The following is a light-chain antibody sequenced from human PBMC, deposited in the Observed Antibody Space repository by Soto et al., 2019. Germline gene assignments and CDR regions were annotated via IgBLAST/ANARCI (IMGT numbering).Light chain of an antibody. CDR3: QKRSNWPPIT. CDR2: DAS. CDR1: QSVSSSY. J-gene: IGKJ5*01. V-gene: IGKV3D-20*02. Sequence: EIVLTQSPGTLSFSPGERATLSCRASQSVSSSYLAWYLHKPGQAPRLLIYDASNRATGIPDRFSGSGSGTDFTLTISRLEPEDFAVYYCQKRSNWPPITFGQGTRLEIK.